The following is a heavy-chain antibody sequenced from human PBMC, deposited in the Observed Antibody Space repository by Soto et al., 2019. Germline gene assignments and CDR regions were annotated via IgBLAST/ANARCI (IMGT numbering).Heavy chain of an antibody. V-gene: IGHV3-48*02. J-gene: IGHJ4*02. D-gene: IGHD3-16*01. CDR2: IHGTRSII. CDR3: ARDARNADYDY. Sequence: EVQLVESGGGLVQPGGSLKLSCAVSGFTFSSHAMNWVRQAPGKGLEWVAYIHGTRSIIYYADSVKGRFTISRDNAKNSLYLQMDSLRDADTALYYCARDARNADYDYWGQGTLVTVSS. CDR1: GFTFSSHA.